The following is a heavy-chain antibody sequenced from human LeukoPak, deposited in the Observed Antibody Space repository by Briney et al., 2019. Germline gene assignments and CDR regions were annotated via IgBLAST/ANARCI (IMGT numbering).Heavy chain of an antibody. V-gene: IGHV1-46*01. D-gene: IGHD2-15*01. CDR2: INPSGGST. CDR1: GYTFTSYY. CDR3: ARQEVVVAATSYYYYMDV. J-gene: IGHJ6*03. Sequence: ASVKVSCKASGYTFTSYYMHWVRQAPGQGLEWMGIINPSGGSTSYAQKFQGRVTMTRDMPTSTVYMELSSLRSEDMAVYYCARQEVVVAATSYYYYMDVWGKGTTVTVSS.